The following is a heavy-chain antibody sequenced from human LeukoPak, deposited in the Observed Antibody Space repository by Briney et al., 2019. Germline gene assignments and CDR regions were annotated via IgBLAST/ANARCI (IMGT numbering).Heavy chain of an antibody. Sequence: SETLSLTCTVSGGSISSSSYYWGWLRQPPGKGLEWIGSIYYSGSTYYNPSLKSRVTISVDTSKNQFSLKLSSVTAADTAVYYCARLKRYCSGGSCYYYFDYWGQGTLVTVSS. V-gene: IGHV4-39*01. CDR3: ARLKRYCSGGSCYYYFDY. J-gene: IGHJ4*02. D-gene: IGHD2-15*01. CDR1: GGSISSSSYY. CDR2: IYYSGST.